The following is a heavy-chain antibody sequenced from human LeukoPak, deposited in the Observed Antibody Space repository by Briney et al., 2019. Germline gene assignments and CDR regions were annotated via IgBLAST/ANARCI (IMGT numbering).Heavy chain of an antibody. CDR1: GFTFSSYA. Sequence: GGSLRLSCAASGFTFSSYAMIWVRQAPGKGLEWVSTIGGSSGSTFYADSVKGRLPLPRHNAKNTLSLQMNSLRAEDTAVYYCARALGSYDRGLENWGQGTLITVSS. V-gene: IGHV3-23*01. D-gene: IGHD1-26*01. J-gene: IGHJ4*02. CDR3: ARALGSYDRGLEN. CDR2: IGGSSGST.